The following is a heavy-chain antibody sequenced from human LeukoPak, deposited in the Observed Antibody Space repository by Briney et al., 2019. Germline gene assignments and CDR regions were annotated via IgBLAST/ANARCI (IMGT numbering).Heavy chain of an antibody. CDR3: AREKTSSWYLRDAFDI. CDR1: GFTFDDYA. V-gene: IGHV3-9*03. J-gene: IGHJ3*02. Sequence: GGSLRLSCAASGFTFDDYAMHWVRQAPGKGLEWVSGISWNSGSIGYADSVKGRFTISRDNAKNSLYLQMNSLRAEDMAVYYCAREKTSSWYLRDAFDIWGQGTMVTVSS. D-gene: IGHD6-13*01. CDR2: ISWNSGSI.